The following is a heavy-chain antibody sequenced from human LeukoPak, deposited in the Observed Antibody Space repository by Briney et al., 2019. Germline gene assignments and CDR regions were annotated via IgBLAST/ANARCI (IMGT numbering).Heavy chain of an antibody. CDR3: AKASNYYGSGSPDY. D-gene: IGHD3-10*01. CDR1: VFTFDDYA. Sequence: GGSLRLSCAASVFTFDDYAMHWVRQAPGKGLECGSGISWNSGSIGYADSVKGRFTISRDNAKNSLYLQMNSLRAEDTALYYCAKASNYYGSGSPDYWGQGTLVTVSS. CDR2: ISWNSGSI. J-gene: IGHJ4*02. V-gene: IGHV3-9*01.